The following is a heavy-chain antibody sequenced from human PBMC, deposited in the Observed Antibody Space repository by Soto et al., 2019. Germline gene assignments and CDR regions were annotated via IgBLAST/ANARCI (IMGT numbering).Heavy chain of an antibody. Sequence: EVQLVESGGGLVQPGGSLRLSCAASGFTFSSYWMHWVRQAPGEGLVWVSRIKSDGSSITYADSVKGRFTISRDNAKNTLYLQMNSLRAEDTAVYYCARDPTYSTGPFDCWGQGTLVTASS. D-gene: IGHD2-8*02. CDR3: ARDPTYSTGPFDC. V-gene: IGHV3-74*01. J-gene: IGHJ4*02. CDR2: IKSDGSSI. CDR1: GFTFSSYW.